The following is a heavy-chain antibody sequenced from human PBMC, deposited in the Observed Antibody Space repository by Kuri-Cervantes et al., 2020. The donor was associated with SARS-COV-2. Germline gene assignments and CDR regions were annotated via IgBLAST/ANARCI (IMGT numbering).Heavy chain of an antibody. Sequence: ASVKVSCKASGYTFTSYGISWVRQAPGQGLEWMGWISAYNGNTNYAQKLQGRVTMTTDTSTSTAYMELRSLRSEDTAVYYCARDRRYDILTGYSSYYYYYMDVWGKGTTVTVSS. J-gene: IGHJ6*03. CDR3: ARDRRYDILTGYSSYYYYYMDV. CDR1: GYTFTSYG. D-gene: IGHD3-9*01. CDR2: ISAYNGNT. V-gene: IGHV1-18*01.